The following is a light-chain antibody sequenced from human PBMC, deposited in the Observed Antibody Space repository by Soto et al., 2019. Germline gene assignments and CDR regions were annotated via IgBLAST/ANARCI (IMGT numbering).Light chain of an antibody. CDR2: DAS. CDR3: QQYNRYVWT. V-gene: IGKV1-5*01. CDR1: QSISSW. Sequence: DIQMTQSPSTLSASVGDRVTITCRASQSISSWLAWYQQKPGKAPKLLIYDASSLESGVPSRFSGSGSGTEFTLTISSLQPDDVATYYCQQYNRYVWTFGQGTKV. J-gene: IGKJ1*01.